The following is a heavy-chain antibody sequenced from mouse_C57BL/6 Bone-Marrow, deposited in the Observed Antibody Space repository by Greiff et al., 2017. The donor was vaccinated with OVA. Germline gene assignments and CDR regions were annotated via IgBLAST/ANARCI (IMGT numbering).Heavy chain of an antibody. Sequence: VQLQQSVAELVRPGASVKLSCTASGFNIKNTYMHWVKQRPEQGLEWIGRIDPANGNTKYAPKFQGKATITADTSSNTAYLQLSSLTSEDTAIYYCASRRIYYYGSSYVDYAMDYWGQGTSVTVSS. CDR1: GFNIKNTY. D-gene: IGHD1-1*01. CDR2: IDPANGNT. J-gene: IGHJ4*01. CDR3: ASRRIYYYGSSYVDYAMDY. V-gene: IGHV14-3*01.